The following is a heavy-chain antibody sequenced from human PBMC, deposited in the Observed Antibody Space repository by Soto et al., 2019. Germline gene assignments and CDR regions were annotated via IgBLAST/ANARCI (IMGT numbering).Heavy chain of an antibody. CDR1: GYTFTSYG. D-gene: IGHD2-15*01. Sequence: ASVKVSCKASGYTFTSYGISWVRQAPGQGLEWMGWISAYNGNTNYAQKLQGRVTMTTDTSTSTAYMELRSLRSDDTAVYYCARVEDGSGGSCYFCAWFDPWGQGTLVTVSS. CDR3: ARVEDGSGGSCYFCAWFDP. V-gene: IGHV1-18*01. J-gene: IGHJ5*02. CDR2: ISAYNGNT.